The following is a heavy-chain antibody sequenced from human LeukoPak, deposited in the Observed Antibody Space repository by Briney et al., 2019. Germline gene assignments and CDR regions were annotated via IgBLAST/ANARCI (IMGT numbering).Heavy chain of an antibody. J-gene: IGHJ4*02. D-gene: IGHD2-21*01. CDR1: GGTFSSYA. CDR3: ARRFRD. CDR2: IIPIFGTA. V-gene: IGHV1-69*05. Sequence: ASVKVSCKASGGTFSSYAISWVRQAPGQGLEWMGGIIPIFGTANYAQKFQGRVTMTRNTSISTAYMELSSLRSEDTAVYYCARRFRDWGQGTLVTVSS.